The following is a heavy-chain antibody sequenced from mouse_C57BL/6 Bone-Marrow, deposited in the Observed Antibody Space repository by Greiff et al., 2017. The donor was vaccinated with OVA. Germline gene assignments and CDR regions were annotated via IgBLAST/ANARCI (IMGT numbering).Heavy chain of an antibody. CDR2: INPNNGGT. V-gene: IGHV1-18*01. Sequence: VQLKESGPELVKPGASVKIPCKASGYTFTDYNMDWVKQSHGKSLEWIGDINPNNGGTIYNQKFKGKATLTVDKSSSTAYMELRSLTSEDTAVYYCARRAFYDGHFYAMDYWGQGTSVTVSS. CDR1: GYTFTDYN. J-gene: IGHJ4*01. D-gene: IGHD2-3*01. CDR3: ARRAFYDGHFYAMDY.